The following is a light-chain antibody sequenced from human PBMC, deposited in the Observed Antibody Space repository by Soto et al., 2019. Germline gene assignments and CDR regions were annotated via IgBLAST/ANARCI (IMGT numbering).Light chain of an antibody. CDR1: QSVAGTY. Sequence: EMVLTQSPGTLSWSPVERATLSCRASQSVAGTYLIWYQQKPGQAPRLLIYDVSNRATGIPARFSGSGSGTDFTLTISSLEPEDFAVYYCQQRSNWPRTFGQGTKVDIK. CDR3: QQRSNWPRT. CDR2: DVS. V-gene: IGKV3-11*01. J-gene: IGKJ1*01.